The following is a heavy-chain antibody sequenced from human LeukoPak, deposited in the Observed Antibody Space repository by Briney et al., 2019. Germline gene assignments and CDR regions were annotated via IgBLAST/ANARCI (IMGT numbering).Heavy chain of an antibody. CDR1: GFTFSSYA. CDR3: AKDHVDTADY. D-gene: IGHD5-18*01. J-gene: IGHJ4*02. V-gene: IGHV3-23*01. Sequence: SGWSLRLSCAASGFTFSSYAMSWVRQAPGKGLEWVSAISGSGGSTYYADSVKGRFTISRDNSKDTLYLQMNSLRAEDTAVYYCAKDHVDTADYWGQGTLVTVSS. CDR2: ISGSGGST.